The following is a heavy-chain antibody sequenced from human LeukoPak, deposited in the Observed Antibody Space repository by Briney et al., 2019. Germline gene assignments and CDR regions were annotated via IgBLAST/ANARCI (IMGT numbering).Heavy chain of an antibody. CDR2: IYYSGST. CDR3: ARDKRIAAAGTYFDY. J-gene: IGHJ4*02. CDR1: GGSISSSYSY. D-gene: IGHD6-13*01. Sequence: SETLSLTCTVSGGSISSSYSYWGWIRQPPGKGLEWIGNIYYSGSTYYNPSLKSRVTISVDTSKNHFSLKLSSVTAADTAVYYCARDKRIAAAGTYFDYWGQGTLVTVSS. V-gene: IGHV4-39*07.